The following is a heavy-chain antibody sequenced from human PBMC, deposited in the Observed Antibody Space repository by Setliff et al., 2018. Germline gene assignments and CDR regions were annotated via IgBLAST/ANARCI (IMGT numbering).Heavy chain of an antibody. CDR3: ARDRRIVGARHAFDI. D-gene: IGHD1-26*01. Sequence: SETLSLTCAVSGGSISSSNWWSWVRQPPGKGLEWIGYIYYSGSTYYNPSLKSRVTISVDTSKNQFSLKLSSVTAADTAVYYCARDRRIVGARHAFDIWGQGTMVTVSS. V-gene: IGHV4-4*02. CDR1: GGSISSSNW. CDR2: IYYSGST. J-gene: IGHJ3*02.